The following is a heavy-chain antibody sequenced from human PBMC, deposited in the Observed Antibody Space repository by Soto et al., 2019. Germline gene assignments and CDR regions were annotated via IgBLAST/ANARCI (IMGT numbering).Heavy chain of an antibody. CDR1: GYTFNNYG. CDR2: ISAYNGNA. CDR3: ATGTRRFGELFDAFDI. V-gene: IGHV1-18*01. D-gene: IGHD3-10*01. J-gene: IGHJ3*02. Sequence: QVQLVQSGYEVKEPGASVTVSCKASGYTFNNYGITWVRQAPGQGLEWIGWISAYNGNANYAQKFQGRVTMTRDTSTSTAYLELRSLRSDDTAVYCCATGTRRFGELFDAFDIWGQGTMVPVSS.